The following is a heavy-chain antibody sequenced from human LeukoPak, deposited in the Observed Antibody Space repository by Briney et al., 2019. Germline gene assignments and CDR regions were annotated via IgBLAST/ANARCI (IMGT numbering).Heavy chain of an antibody. CDR2: INHSGST. Sequence: SETLSLTCTVSGGSISSYYWSWIRQPPGKGLEWIGEINHSGSTNYNPSLKSRVTISVDTSKSHFSLKLSSVTAADTAVYYCAGPGAGDLDYWGQGTLVTVSS. D-gene: IGHD3-10*01. CDR3: AGPGAGDLDY. CDR1: GGSISSYY. V-gene: IGHV4-34*01. J-gene: IGHJ4*02.